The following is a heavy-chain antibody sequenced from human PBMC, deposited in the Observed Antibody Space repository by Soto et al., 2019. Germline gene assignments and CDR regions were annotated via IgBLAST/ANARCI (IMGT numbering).Heavy chain of an antibody. V-gene: IGHV3-30*18. J-gene: IGHJ4*02. Sequence: VGSLRLSCGASGFTFSSYGMHWVRQAPGKGLEWVAVISYDGSNKYYADSVKGRFTISRDNSKNTLYLQMNSLRAEDTAVYYCAKDGSSGYYHLDYWGQGTLVTVSS. CDR3: AKDGSSGYYHLDY. CDR2: ISYDGSNK. CDR1: GFTFSSYG. D-gene: IGHD3-22*01.